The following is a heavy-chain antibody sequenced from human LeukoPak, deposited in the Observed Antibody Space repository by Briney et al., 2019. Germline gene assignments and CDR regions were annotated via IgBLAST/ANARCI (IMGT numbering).Heavy chain of an antibody. V-gene: IGHV3-30*03. CDR1: DSAFRRCG. CDR2: VSDDGSRK. Sequence: QSGGSLRLSCAASDSAFRRCGMHWVRQAPAKGLEWVAGVSDDGSRKYHADSVKGRFTISRENSKNTLYLQMSNLRAEDTAVYYCASSIAVLKYYFDYWGQGTLVTVSS. CDR3: ASSIAVLKYYFDY. D-gene: IGHD6-19*01. J-gene: IGHJ4*02.